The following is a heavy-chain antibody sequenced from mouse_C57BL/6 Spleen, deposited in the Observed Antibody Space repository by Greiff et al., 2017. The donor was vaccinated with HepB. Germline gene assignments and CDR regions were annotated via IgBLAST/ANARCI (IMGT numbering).Heavy chain of an antibody. V-gene: IGHV5-16*01. D-gene: IGHD2-3*01. CDR2: INYDGSST. Sequence: EVQRVESEGGLVQPGSSMKLSCTASGFTFSDYYMAWVRQVPDKGLEWVANINYDGSSTYYLDSLKSRFIISRDNAKNILYLQMSSLKSEDTATYYCARSDGYYVAYWGQGTLVTVSA. CDR1: GFTFSDYY. J-gene: IGHJ3*01. CDR3: ARSDGYYVAY.